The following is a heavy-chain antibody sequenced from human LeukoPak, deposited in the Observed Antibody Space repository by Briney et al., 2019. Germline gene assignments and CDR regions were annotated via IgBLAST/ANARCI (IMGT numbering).Heavy chain of an antibody. J-gene: IGHJ4*02. CDR3: ATETTVTSDY. CDR1: GFTFSSYG. CDR2: ISYDGSNK. Sequence: GGSLRLSCAASGFTFSSYGMHWVRQALGKGLEWVAVISYDGSNKYYADSVKGRFTISRDNSKNTLYLQMNSLRAEDMAVYYCATETTVTSDYWGQGTLVTVSS. D-gene: IGHD4-17*01. V-gene: IGHV3-30*03.